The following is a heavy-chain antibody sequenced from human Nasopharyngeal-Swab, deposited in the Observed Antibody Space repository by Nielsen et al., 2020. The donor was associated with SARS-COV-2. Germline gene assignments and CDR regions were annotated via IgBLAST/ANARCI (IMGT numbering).Heavy chain of an antibody. Sequence: GESLKISCAASGFTFSGSAMHWVRQASGKGLEWVGRIRSKANSYATAYAASVKGRFTISRDDSKNTAYLQMNSLKTEDTAVYYYTSSIAAAGSRYYYYYMGVWGKGTTVTVSS. J-gene: IGHJ6*03. CDR1: GFTFSGSA. CDR2: IRSKANSYAT. V-gene: IGHV3-73*01. D-gene: IGHD6-13*01. CDR3: TSSIAAAGSRYYYYYMGV.